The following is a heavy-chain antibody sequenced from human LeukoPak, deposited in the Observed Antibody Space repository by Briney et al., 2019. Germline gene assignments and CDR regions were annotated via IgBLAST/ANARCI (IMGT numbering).Heavy chain of an antibody. CDR1: GYTFTSYY. V-gene: IGHV1-46*01. J-gene: IGHJ4*02. CDR3: AREVMDNLRFDY. D-gene: IGHD1-14*01. CDR2: INPIGGDT. Sequence: ASVKVSCKASGYTFTSYYMHWVRQAPGQGLEWMGIINPIGGDTSYAQKFQGRLTMPRDTSTNTVYMELTSLRSEDTAVYYCAREVMDNLRFDYWGQGTLVTVSS.